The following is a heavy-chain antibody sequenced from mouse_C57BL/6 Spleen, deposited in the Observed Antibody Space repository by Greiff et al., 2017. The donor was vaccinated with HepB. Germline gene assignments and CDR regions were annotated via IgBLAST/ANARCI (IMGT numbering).Heavy chain of an antibody. D-gene: IGHD2-10*02. Sequence: QVQLQQSGPGLVQPSQSLSITCTVSGFSLTSYGVHWVRQSPGKGLEWLGVLWSGGSTDDNAAFISSLSISKDNSKSQVFFKMNSLQADDTAIYYCSPLEPPYAMDYWGQGTSVTVAS. CDR2: LWSGGST. CDR1: GFSLTSYG. V-gene: IGHV2-2*01. J-gene: IGHJ4*01. CDR3: SPLEPPYAMDY.